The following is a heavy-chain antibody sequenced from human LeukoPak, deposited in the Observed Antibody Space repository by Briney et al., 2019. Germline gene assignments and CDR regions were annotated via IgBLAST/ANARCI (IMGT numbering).Heavy chain of an antibody. CDR1: GFTFDDYA. Sequence: GGSLRLSCAASGFTFDDYAMHWVRQAPGKGLEWVSGISWNSGSIGYADSVKGRFTISRDNAKNSLYLQMNSLRAEDAALYYCAKDMVRGVPPSYYFDYWGQGTLVTVSS. CDR3: AKDMVRGVPPSYYFDY. D-gene: IGHD3-10*01. V-gene: IGHV3-9*01. CDR2: ISWNSGSI. J-gene: IGHJ4*02.